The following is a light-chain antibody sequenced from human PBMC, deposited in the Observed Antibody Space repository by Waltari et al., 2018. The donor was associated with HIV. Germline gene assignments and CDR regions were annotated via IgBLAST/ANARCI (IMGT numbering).Light chain of an antibody. CDR1: QSISVY. V-gene: IGKV3-15*01. CDR3: QQYKNWPPLS. Sequence: EIVLTQSPATLAVSPGEGATLSCRPSQSISVYLAWYQQKPGQIPRLLIDDASTRAPGIPPRFSGSGSGTDFTLNISSLQSEDFAIYYCQQYKNWPPLSFGGGTKVEIK. CDR2: DAS. J-gene: IGKJ4*01.